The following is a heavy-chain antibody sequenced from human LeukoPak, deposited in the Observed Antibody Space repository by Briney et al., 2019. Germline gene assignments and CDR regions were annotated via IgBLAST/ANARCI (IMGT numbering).Heavy chain of an antibody. CDR2: IKQDGSEK. D-gene: IGHD1-7*01. J-gene: IGHJ4*02. CDR3: ARGNWNYGVFDY. V-gene: IGHV3-7*01. CDR1: GFTLSSYW. Sequence: PGGSLRLSCAASGFTLSSYWMSWVRQAPGEGLGWVANIKQDGSEKYYVDSVKGRFTISRDNAKNALYLQMNSLRAEDTAVYYCARGNWNYGVFDYWGQGTLVTVSS.